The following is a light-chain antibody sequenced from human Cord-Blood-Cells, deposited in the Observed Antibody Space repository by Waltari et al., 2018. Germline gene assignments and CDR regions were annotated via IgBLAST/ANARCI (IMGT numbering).Light chain of an antibody. CDR1: QSISSY. V-gene: IGKV1-39*01. CDR2: DAS. J-gene: IGKJ2*01. CDR3: QQSYSTPYT. Sequence: DIQMTQSPSSLSASVGDRVPITCRASQSISSYLNWYQQKPGKAPKLLIYDASSLESGVPSRFSGSGSGTDFTLTISSLQPEDFATYYCQQSYSTPYTFGQGTKLEIK.